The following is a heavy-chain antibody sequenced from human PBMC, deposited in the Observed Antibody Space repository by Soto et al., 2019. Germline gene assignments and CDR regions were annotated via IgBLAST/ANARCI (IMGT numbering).Heavy chain of an antibody. CDR1: GFTFSSYS. V-gene: IGHV3-48*01. CDR2: ISSSSSTI. Sequence: EVQLVESGGGLVQPGGSLRLSCAASGFTFSSYSMNWVRQAPGKGLEWVSYISSSSSTIYYADSVKGRFTISRDNAKNPLYLQMNSLRAEDTAVYYCAGQGGSRLNWFDPWGQGTLVTVSS. D-gene: IGHD6-13*01. J-gene: IGHJ5*02. CDR3: AGQGGSRLNWFDP.